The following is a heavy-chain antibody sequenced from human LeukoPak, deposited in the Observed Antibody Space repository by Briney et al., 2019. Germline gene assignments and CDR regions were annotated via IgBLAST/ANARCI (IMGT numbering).Heavy chain of an antibody. V-gene: IGHV4-61*02. Sequence: SETLSLTCTVSGGSISSGSYYWSWLRQPAGKGLEWIGRIYTSGSTNYNPSLKSRVTISVDTSKNQFSLKLSSVTAADTAVYYCARLLYGSGTYYYYYYMDVWGKGTTVTVSS. J-gene: IGHJ6*03. D-gene: IGHD3-10*01. CDR2: IYTSGST. CDR3: ARLLYGSGTYYYYYYMDV. CDR1: GGSISSGSYY.